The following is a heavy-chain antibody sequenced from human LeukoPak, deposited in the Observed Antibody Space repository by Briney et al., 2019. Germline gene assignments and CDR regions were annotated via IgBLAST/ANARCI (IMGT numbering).Heavy chain of an antibody. Sequence: PSETLSLTCAVYGGSFSDYYWNWIRQPPGKGLEWIGSIYYGGNTYYHASLNSRVTISVDMSKSQFSLNLSSVTAADTAIYYCVYGSYSYWFDPWGQGTLVTVSS. CDR3: VYGSYSYWFDP. J-gene: IGHJ5*02. D-gene: IGHD3-16*02. V-gene: IGHV4-59*04. CDR2: IYYGGNT. CDR1: GGSFSDYY.